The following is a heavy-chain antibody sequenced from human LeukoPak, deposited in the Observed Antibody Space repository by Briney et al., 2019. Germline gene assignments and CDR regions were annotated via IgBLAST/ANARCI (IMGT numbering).Heavy chain of an antibody. V-gene: IGHV4-59*12. CDR2: IYYSGST. CDR1: GGSISSYY. Sequence: SETLSLTCTVSGGSISSYYWSWIRQPPGKGLEWIGYIYYSGSTNYNPSLKSRVTISVDTTKNQFPLKLSSVTAADTAVYYCARRLYSSSTYNWFDPWGQGTLVAVSS. CDR3: ARRLYSSSTYNWFDP. J-gene: IGHJ5*02. D-gene: IGHD6-6*01.